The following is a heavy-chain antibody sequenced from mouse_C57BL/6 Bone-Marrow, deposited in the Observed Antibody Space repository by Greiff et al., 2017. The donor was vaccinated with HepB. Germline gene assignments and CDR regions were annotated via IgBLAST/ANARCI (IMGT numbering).Heavy chain of an antibody. CDR3: TRDCRYYYVGDYYAMDY. CDR2: IGPETGGT. J-gene: IGHJ4*01. V-gene: IGHV1-15*01. CDR1: GYTFTDYE. Sequence: QVHVKQSGAELVRPGASVTLSCKASGYTFTDYEMHWVKQTPVHGLEWIGAIGPETGGTAYNQKFKGKAILTADKSSSTAYMGLRSLTSEASAVYYCTRDCRYYYVGDYYAMDYWGQGTSVTVSS. D-gene: IGHD1-1*01.